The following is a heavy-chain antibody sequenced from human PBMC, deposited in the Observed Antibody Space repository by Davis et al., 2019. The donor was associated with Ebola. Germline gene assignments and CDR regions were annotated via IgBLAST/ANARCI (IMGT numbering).Heavy chain of an antibody. CDR2: IYGGDT. V-gene: IGHV3-53*01. Sequence: GGSLRLSCDASGFTVRNTHMSWVRQAPGKGLEWVSGIYGGDTHYADSVKGRFTISRDNSKNTLHLQMNSLRVEDTAVYYCAKDRYGLFDYWGQGTLVTVSS. CDR1: GFTVRNTH. CDR3: AKDRYGLFDY. D-gene: IGHD3-16*02. J-gene: IGHJ4*02.